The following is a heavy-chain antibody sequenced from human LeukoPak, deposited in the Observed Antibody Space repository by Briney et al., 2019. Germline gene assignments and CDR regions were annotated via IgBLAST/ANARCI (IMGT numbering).Heavy chain of an antibody. Sequence: EASETLSLTCAVSGGSISSSNWWSWVRQPPGKGLEWIGEIYHSGSTNYNPSLKSRVTISVDKSKNQFSLKLSSVTAADTAVYYCARGPLLAGYLNWFDPWGQGTLVTVSS. V-gene: IGHV4-4*02. CDR2: IYHSGST. CDR1: GGSISSSNW. CDR3: ARGPLLAGYLNWFDP. J-gene: IGHJ5*02. D-gene: IGHD3-9*01.